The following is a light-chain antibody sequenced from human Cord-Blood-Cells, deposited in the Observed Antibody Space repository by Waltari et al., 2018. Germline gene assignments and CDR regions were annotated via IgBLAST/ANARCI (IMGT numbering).Light chain of an antibody. Sequence: QSALTQPRSVSGSPGQSVPISCTGTSSDVGGSNYVSWYQQHPGKAPKLMIYDVSKRPSGVPVRFSGSKSGNTASLTISGLQAEDEADYYCCSYAGSYTWVFGGGTKLTVL. CDR3: CSYAGSYTWV. V-gene: IGLV2-11*01. J-gene: IGLJ3*02. CDR1: SSDVGGSNY. CDR2: DVS.